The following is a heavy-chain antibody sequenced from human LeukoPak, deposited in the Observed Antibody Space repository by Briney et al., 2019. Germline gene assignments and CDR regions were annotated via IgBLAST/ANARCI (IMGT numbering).Heavy chain of an antibody. J-gene: IGHJ3*02. V-gene: IGHV1-2*02. CDR3: ARVGAFDYDSSSPIKGAFDM. Sequence: GASVKVSCKASGYSFTGYHIHWVRQAPGQGLEWMGCINTNNGDSIYAKKFKGRVTMTRDTSITTAYMEVASLRSDDTAVYYCARVGAFDYDSSSPIKGAFDMWGQGTMVTVS. CDR2: INTNNGDS. D-gene: IGHD3-22*01. CDR1: GYSFTGYH.